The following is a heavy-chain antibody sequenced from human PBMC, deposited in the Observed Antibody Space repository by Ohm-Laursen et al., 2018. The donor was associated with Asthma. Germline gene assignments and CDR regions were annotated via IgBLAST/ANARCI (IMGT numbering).Heavy chain of an antibody. J-gene: IGHJ3*02. Sequence: ASVSAFCNASGYTFTSYGISCMRQAPGQGLEWMGWISAYNGNTDYAQKFQGRVTMTTDTSTSTAYMELRSLRSDDTAVYYCARTTITSFAFDIWGQGTMVTVSS. V-gene: IGHV1-18*01. CDR2: ISAYNGNT. CDR3: ARTTITSFAFDI. D-gene: IGHD4-11*01. CDR1: GYTFTSYG.